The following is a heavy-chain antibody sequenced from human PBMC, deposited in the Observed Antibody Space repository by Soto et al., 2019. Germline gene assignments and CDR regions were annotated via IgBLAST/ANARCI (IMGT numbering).Heavy chain of an antibody. V-gene: IGHV1-69*01. D-gene: IGHD3-10*01. CDR3: ARDRYDYGSGNYYNRIGF. Sequence: QVQLGQSGAEVKKPGSSVKVSCTASGGIFSTYAISWLRQAPGHGLEWMGGIIPLFGTPNYAQRFQGRVTITTDESTSTAYMELSRLRSEDTAVYYCARDRYDYGSGNYYNRIGFWGQGTLVNVSS. CDR2: IIPLFGTP. CDR1: GGIFSTYA. J-gene: IGHJ4*02.